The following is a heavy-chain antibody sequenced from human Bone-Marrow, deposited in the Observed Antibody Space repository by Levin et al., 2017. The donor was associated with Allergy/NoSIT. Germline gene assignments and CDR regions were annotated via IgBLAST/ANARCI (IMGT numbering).Heavy chain of an antibody. D-gene: IGHD3-10*01. CDR1: GFTFSSYG. CDR2: ISYDGSNK. Sequence: GGSLRLSCAASGFTFSSYGMHWVRQAPGKGLEWVAVISYDGSNKCYADSVKGRFTISRDNSKNTLYLQMNSLRAEDTAVYYCAKLWFGESALGKSDYWGQGTLVTVSS. V-gene: IGHV3-30*18. J-gene: IGHJ4*02. CDR3: AKLWFGESALGKSDY.